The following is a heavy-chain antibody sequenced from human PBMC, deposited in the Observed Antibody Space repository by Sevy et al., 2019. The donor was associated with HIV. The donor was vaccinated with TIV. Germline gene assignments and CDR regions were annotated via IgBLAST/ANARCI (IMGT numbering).Heavy chain of an antibody. CDR3: ARGNFSKADY. V-gene: IGHV3-7*01. CDR2: INQDGSGK. Sequence: GGSLRLSCAASGFTFSSYWMNWVRQAPGKGLEWVANINQDGSGKNYEDSVKGRFNITRDNAKNSLYLQMTRLRAEGAAVYYCARGNFSKADYWGEGTLVTVSS. D-gene: IGHD4-4*01. J-gene: IGHJ4*02. CDR1: GFTFSSYW.